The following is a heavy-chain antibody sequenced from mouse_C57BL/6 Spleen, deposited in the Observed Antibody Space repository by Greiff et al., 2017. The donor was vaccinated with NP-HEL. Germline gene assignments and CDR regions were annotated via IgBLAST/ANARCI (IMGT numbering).Heavy chain of an antibody. J-gene: IGHJ2*01. CDR2: ISSGGSYT. CDR1: GFTFSSYG. V-gene: IGHV5-6*01. D-gene: IGHD2-4*01. Sequence: EVNVVESGGDLVKPGGSLKLSCAASGFTFSSYGMSWVRQTPDKRLEWVATISSGGSYTYYPDSVKGRFTISRDNAKNTLYLQLSSLKSEDTAMYYCARHPYDYYFDYWGQGTTLTVSS. CDR3: ARHPYDYYFDY.